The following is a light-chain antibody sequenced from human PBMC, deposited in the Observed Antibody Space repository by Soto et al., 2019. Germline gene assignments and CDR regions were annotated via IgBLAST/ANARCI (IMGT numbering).Light chain of an antibody. CDR3: AAWDGSLSGPV. J-gene: IGLJ2*01. CDR1: SSNIGSNY. V-gene: IGLV1-47*01. Sequence: QSVLTQPPSASGTPGQRVTIFCSGSSSNIGSNYVYWYQQLPGTAPKLLMYRNNQRPSGVPDRFSGSKSGTSASLAIRGLRSEDEADYYCAAWDGSLSGPVFGGGTKVTVL. CDR2: RNN.